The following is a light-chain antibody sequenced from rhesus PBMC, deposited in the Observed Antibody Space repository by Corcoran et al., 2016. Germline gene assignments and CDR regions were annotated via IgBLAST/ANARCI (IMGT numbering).Light chain of an antibody. J-gene: IGKJ4*01. V-gene: IGKV1-66*01. CDR2: YAS. CDR1: QAINKY. Sequence: DIQMTQSPSSLSASVGDRVTITCRASQAINKYLAWYQQKLGKAPKPLNFYASSLEIGVPPRFSGSRTGTDYTLTSSSLQPEDVATYCCQQYGNVPPTFGGGTRV. CDR3: QQYGNVPPT.